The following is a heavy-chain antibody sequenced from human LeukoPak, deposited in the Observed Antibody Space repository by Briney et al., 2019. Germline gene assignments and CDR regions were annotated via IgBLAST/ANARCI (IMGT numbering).Heavy chain of an antibody. J-gene: IGHJ5*02. CDR2: IYYSGST. CDR3: ARRVRFLEWFGFDP. Sequence: PSETLSLTCTVSGGPISSYYWSWIRQPPGKGLEWIGYIYYSGSTNYNPSLKSRVTISVHTSKNQFSLKLSSVTAADTAVYYGARRVRFLEWFGFDPWGQGTLVTVSS. CDR1: GGPISSYY. V-gene: IGHV4-59*01. D-gene: IGHD3-3*01.